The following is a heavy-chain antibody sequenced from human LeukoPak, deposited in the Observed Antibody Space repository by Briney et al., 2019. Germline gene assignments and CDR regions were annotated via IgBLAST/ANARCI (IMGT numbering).Heavy chain of an antibody. CDR3: ARDWRAFCGGDCFGFFDY. J-gene: IGHJ4*02. V-gene: IGHV3-30-3*01. D-gene: IGHD2-21*02. Sequence: PGGSLRLSCAASEFTFSSYTMHWVCQAPGKGLEWVALISYDGSNKYYADSVKGRFTISRDNSKKTLLLQTNSLRVEDTAMYYCARDWRAFCGGDCFGFFDYWGQGTLVTVSS. CDR1: EFTFSSYT. CDR2: ISYDGSNK.